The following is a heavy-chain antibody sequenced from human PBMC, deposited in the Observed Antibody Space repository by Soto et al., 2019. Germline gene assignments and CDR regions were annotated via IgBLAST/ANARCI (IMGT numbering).Heavy chain of an antibody. Sequence: PSETLSLTCTVSGXSISSGGYYWSWIRQHPGKGLEWIGYIYYSGSTYYNPSLKSRVTISVDTSKNQFSLKLSSVTAADTAVYYCARLPRPSGYTFDYWGQGTLVTVSS. CDR2: IYYSGST. V-gene: IGHV4-31*03. J-gene: IGHJ4*02. CDR3: ARLPRPSGYTFDY. CDR1: GXSISSGGYY. D-gene: IGHD5-12*01.